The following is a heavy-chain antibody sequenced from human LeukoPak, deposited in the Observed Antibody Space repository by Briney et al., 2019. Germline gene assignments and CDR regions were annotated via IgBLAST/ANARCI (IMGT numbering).Heavy chain of an antibody. D-gene: IGHD3-22*01. CDR2: INPNSGGT. J-gene: IGHJ3*02. Sequence: VASVKVSRKASGYTFTGYYMHWVRQAPGQGLEWMGWINPNSGGTNYAQKFQGRVTMTRDTSISTAYMELSRLRSDDTAVYYCASYDSFYGAFDIWGQGTMITVSS. V-gene: IGHV1-2*02. CDR1: GYTFTGYY. CDR3: ASYDSFYGAFDI.